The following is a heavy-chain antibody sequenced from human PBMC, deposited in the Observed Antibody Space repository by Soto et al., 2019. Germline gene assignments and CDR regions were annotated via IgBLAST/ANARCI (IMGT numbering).Heavy chain of an antibody. Sequence: PSETLSLTCTVSGGSISSGGYYWSWIRQHPGKGLEWIGYIYYSGSTYYNPSLKSRVTISVDTSKNQFSLKLSSVTAADTAVYYCARRPSGSYCYFDYWGQGTLVTVSS. CDR3: ARRPSGSYCYFDY. CDR2: IYYSGST. CDR1: GGSISSGGYY. V-gene: IGHV4-31*03. J-gene: IGHJ4*02. D-gene: IGHD1-26*01.